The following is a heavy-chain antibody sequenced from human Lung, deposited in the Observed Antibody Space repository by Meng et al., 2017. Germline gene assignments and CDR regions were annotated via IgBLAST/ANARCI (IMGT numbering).Heavy chain of an antibody. CDR1: GGSFSDYY. CDR2: INHSGST. CDR3: ARGPTTMAHDFDY. D-gene: IGHD4-11*01. V-gene: IGHV4-34*01. Sequence: QGTLQQWGAGLLKPSETLSLTCVVSGGSFSDYYWSWIRQPPGKGLEWIGEINHSGSTNYNPSLESRATISVDTSQNNLPLKLSSVTAADSAVYYCARGPTTMAHDFDYWGQGTLVTVSS. J-gene: IGHJ4*02.